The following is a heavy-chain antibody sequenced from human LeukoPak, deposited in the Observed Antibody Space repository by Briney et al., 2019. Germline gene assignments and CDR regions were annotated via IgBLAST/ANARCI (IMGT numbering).Heavy chain of an antibody. V-gene: IGHV4-4*07. CDR1: GGSISSYY. CDR3: ARENSGSYREFDY. Sequence: PSETLSLTCTVSGGSISSYYWSWIGQPAGKGVEWIGRIYTSGSTNYNASLKSRASMSVDTSNNQFSLKLSSVTAADTAVFYCARENSGSYREFDYWGQGTLVTVSS. D-gene: IGHD1-26*01. J-gene: IGHJ4*02. CDR2: IYTSGST.